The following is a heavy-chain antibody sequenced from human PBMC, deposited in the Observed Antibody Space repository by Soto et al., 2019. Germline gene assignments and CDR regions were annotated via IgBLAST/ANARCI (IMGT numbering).Heavy chain of an antibody. CDR1: GYTFTGYY. CDR3: ARDNPPYCSSTSCSAFDI. J-gene: IGHJ3*02. V-gene: IGHV1-2*02. D-gene: IGHD2-2*01. Sequence: VQLVQSGAEVKKPGASVKVSCKASGYTFTGYYMHWVRQAPGQGLEWMGWINPNSGGTNYAQKFQGRVTMTRDTSISTAYMELSRLRSDDTAVYYCARDNPPYCSSTSCSAFDIWGQGTMVTVSS. CDR2: INPNSGGT.